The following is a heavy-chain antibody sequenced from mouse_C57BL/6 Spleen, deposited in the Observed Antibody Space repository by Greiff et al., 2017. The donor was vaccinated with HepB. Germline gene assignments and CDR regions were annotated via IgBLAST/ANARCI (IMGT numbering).Heavy chain of an antibody. CDR3: ARYGYYGSSYDAMDY. CDR1: GYTFTSYW. V-gene: IGHV1-53*01. Sequence: QVQLQQPGTELVKPGASVKLSCKASGYTFTSYWMHWVKQRPGQGLEWIGNINPSNGGTNYNEKFKSKATLTVDKSSSTAYMQLSSLTSENSAVYYCARYGYYGSSYDAMDYWGQGTSVTVSS. D-gene: IGHD1-1*01. CDR2: INPSNGGT. J-gene: IGHJ4*01.